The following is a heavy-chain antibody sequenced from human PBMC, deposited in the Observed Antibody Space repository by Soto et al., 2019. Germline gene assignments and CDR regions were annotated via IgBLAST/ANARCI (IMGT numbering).Heavy chain of an antibody. Sequence: GASVKVSCKASGGTFSSYAISWVRQAPGQGLEWMGGIIPIFGTVNYAQKFQGRVTITADESTSTAYMELSSLRSEDTAVYYCARDSPDTAMVPGYYYGMDVWGQGTTVTVSS. CDR2: IIPIFGTV. D-gene: IGHD5-18*01. CDR3: ARDSPDTAMVPGYYYGMDV. CDR1: GGTFSSYA. V-gene: IGHV1-69*13. J-gene: IGHJ6*02.